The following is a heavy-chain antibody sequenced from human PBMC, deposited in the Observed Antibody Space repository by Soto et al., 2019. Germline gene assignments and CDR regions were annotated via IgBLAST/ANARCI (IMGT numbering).Heavy chain of an antibody. CDR2: TNHSGST. CDR1: GGSISSYY. D-gene: IGHD6-6*01. J-gene: IGHJ4*02. CDR3: ASGQYSRFDY. V-gene: IGHV4-34*01. Sequence: SEPLSLTCTVSGGSISSYYWSWIRQPPGKGLEWIGETNHSGSTYYNPSLKSRVTVSVDTSKNQFSLKLSSVTAADTAVYYCASGQYSRFDYWGQGTLVTVSS.